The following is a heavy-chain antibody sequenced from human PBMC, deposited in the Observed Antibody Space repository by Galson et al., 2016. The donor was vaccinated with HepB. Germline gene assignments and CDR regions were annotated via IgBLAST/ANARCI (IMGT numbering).Heavy chain of an antibody. CDR2: ITSSGSYV. J-gene: IGHJ5*02. V-gene: IGHV3-21*01. CDR1: GFTFSSYS. D-gene: IGHD2-21*02. CDR3: ARDRGAYCRGDCYFGWFDP. Sequence: SLRLSCAVSGFTFSSYSMNWVRQAPGKGLEWVSSITSSGSYVYYADSLKGRFNISRDNAKNVLYLQMNSLRADDTAVYYCARDRGAYCRGDCYFGWFDPGGQGTLVTVSS.